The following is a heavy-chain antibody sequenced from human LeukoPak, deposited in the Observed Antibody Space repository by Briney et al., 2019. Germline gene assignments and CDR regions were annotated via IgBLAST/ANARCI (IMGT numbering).Heavy chain of an antibody. CDR3: AREGGRYCSSTSCLPPRTGFDY. V-gene: IGHV3-21*01. CDR2: ISSSSSYI. Sequence: GSLRLSCAASGFTFSSYSMNWVRQAPGKGLEWVSSISSSSSYIYYADSVKGRFTISRDNAKNSLYLQMNSLRAEDTAVYYCAREGGRYCSSTSCLPPRTGFDYWGQGTLVTVSS. D-gene: IGHD2-2*01. J-gene: IGHJ4*02. CDR1: GFTFSSYS.